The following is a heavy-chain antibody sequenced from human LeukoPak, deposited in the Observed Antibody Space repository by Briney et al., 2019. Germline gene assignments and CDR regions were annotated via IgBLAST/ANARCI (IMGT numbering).Heavy chain of an antibody. D-gene: IGHD3-10*01. J-gene: IGHJ5*02. Sequence: SETLSLTCTVSGGSISSYYWSWIRQPPGKGLEWIGYIYYSGSTNYNPSLKSRVTISVDTSKNQFSLKLSSVTAADTAVYYCAGPMVRGAYGNWFDPWGQGTLVTVSS. V-gene: IGHV4-59*08. CDR1: GGSISSYY. CDR2: IYYSGST. CDR3: AGPMVRGAYGNWFDP.